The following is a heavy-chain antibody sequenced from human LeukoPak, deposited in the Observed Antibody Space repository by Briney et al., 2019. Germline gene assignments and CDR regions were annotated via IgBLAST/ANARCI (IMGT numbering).Heavy chain of an antibody. CDR3: AKTRGSDYSYYYYMDV. CDR1: GFTFSSYW. CDR2: IKQDGSEK. V-gene: IGHV3-7*01. J-gene: IGHJ6*03. Sequence: GGSLRLSCAASGFTFSSYWMSWVRQAPGKGLEWVANIKQDGSEKYYVDSVKGRFTISRDNAKNSLYLQMNSLRAEDTAVYYCAKTRGSDYSYYYYMDVWGTGTTVTVSS. D-gene: IGHD6-25*01.